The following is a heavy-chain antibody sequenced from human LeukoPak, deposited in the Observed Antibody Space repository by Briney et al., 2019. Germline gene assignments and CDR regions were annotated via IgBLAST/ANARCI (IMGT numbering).Heavy chain of an antibody. CDR3: ARGLWTSNYYYYMDV. V-gene: IGHV3-11*01. J-gene: IGHJ6*03. CDR2: ISSSGSTI. Sequence: GGSLRLSCAASGFTFSDYYMSWIRQAPGKGLEWVSYISSSGSTIYYADSVKGRFTISRDNAKNSLYLQMSSLRAEDTALYYCARGLWTSNYYYYMDVWGKGPRSPSP. D-gene: IGHD4/OR15-4a*01. CDR1: GFTFSDYY.